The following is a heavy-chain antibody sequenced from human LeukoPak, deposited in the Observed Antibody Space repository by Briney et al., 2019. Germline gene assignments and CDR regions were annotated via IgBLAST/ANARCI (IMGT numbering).Heavy chain of an antibody. D-gene: IGHD3-10*01. CDR3: ASDGEPHDAFDI. CDR1: GGSISSGGYS. CDR2: IYHSGST. J-gene: IGHJ3*02. V-gene: IGHV4-30-2*02. Sequence: PSQTLSLTCAVSGGSISSGGYSWSWIRQPPGKGLEWIGYIYHSGSTYYNPSLKSRVTISVDTSKNQFSLKLSSVTAADTAVYYCASDGEPHDAFDIWGQGTMVTVSS.